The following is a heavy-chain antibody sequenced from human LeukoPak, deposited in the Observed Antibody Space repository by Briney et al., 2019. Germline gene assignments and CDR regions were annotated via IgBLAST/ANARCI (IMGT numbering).Heavy chain of an antibody. D-gene: IGHD4-23*01. J-gene: IGHJ4*02. V-gene: IGHV3-48*02. Sequence: SGGSLRLSCAASGFTFSSYGMNWVRQAPGKGLEWVSYIGTSSNTIYHADSVKGRFTISRDNAKNSLYLQMNCLRDEDTAVYYCARHDYGGNSGDYWGQGALVTVSS. CDR2: IGTSSNTI. CDR1: GFTFSSYG. CDR3: ARHDYGGNSGDY.